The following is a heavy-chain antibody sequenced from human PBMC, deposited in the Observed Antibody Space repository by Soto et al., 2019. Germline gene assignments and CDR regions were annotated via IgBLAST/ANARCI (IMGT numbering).Heavy chain of an antibody. J-gene: IGHJ4*02. V-gene: IGHV5-51*01. CDR2: IYPGDSDT. CDR3: ATTDGYYFEY. Sequence: LGESRKISFNGSGYSFTSYLICWVRQMPVKGLEGMGIIYPGDSDTRYSPSFQGQVTISADKSISTAYLQWSSLKASDTAMYYCATTDGYYFEYRRTESMVGVSS. CDR1: GYSFTSYL.